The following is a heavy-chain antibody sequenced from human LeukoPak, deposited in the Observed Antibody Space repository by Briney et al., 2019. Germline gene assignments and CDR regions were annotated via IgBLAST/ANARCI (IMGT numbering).Heavy chain of an antibody. J-gene: IGHJ4*02. CDR1: GGSISGTNW. CDR3: SRESGPFCPFGY. CDR2: ISLAGQT. V-gene: IGHV4/OR15-8*02. Sequence: TSETLSLTCGVSGGSISGTNWWSWVRQPPGQGLEWIGEISLAGQTNYNPSLNGRVTMSLDKSSNQLSLHLTSVTAADTATYFCSRESGPFCPFGYWGQGTLVIVSS. D-gene: IGHD1-26*01.